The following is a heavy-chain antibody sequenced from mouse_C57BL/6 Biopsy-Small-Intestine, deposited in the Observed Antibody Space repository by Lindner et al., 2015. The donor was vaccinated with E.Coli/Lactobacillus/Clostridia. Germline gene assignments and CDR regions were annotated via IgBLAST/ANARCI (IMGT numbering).Heavy chain of an antibody. CDR1: GFTFSDSG. CDR2: ISSGSHTI. D-gene: IGHD1-1*01. J-gene: IGHJ4*01. V-gene: IGHV5-17*01. Sequence: VQLQESGGGLVKPGGSLKLSCAASGFTFSDSGMHWVRQIPEKGLEWIAYISSGSHTIYYTDTVKGRFTISRDNAKNTLFLQMTSLRSEDTAMYYCARRIITRDYYGMDYWGQGTSVTVSS. CDR3: ARRIITRDYYGMDY.